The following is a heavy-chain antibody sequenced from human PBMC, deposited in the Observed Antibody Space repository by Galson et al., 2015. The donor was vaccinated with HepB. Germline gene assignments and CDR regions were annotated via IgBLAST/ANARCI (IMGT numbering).Heavy chain of an antibody. Sequence: SLRLSCAASGFTFPNFAMSWVRQAPGKGLEWVAGISGSGQSTHYADSVKGRFTISRDNSKNTLYLQMTSLRGEDMALYYCAKNKGAGPHYNYCMDVWGKGTTVTVSS. J-gene: IGHJ6*03. CDR2: ISGSGQST. CDR1: GFTFPNFA. V-gene: IGHV3-23*01. D-gene: IGHD1-26*01. CDR3: AKNKGAGPHYNYCMDV.